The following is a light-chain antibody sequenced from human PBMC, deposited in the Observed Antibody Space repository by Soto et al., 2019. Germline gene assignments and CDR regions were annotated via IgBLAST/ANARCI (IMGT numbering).Light chain of an antibody. Sequence: DIQMTQSPSTLSASVGDRVTLTCRASQSISSWLAWYQQKPGKAPTLLIYDASSLETGVPSRFSGSGSGTEFTLTISSLQPDDFATYYCQLYNSYSGTFGQGTKVEIK. CDR3: QLYNSYSGT. J-gene: IGKJ1*01. V-gene: IGKV1-5*01. CDR1: QSISSW. CDR2: DAS.